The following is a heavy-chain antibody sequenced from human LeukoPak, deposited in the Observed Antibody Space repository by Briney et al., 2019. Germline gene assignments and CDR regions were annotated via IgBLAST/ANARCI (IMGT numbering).Heavy chain of an antibody. CDR1: GFTFSDYY. V-gene: IGHV3-11*01. CDR3: ASDKYPDAFDI. CDR2: ISSSGSTI. Sequence: GGSLRLSCAASGFTFSDYYMNWIRQAPGKGLEWVAYISSSGSTIYYADSVKGRFTISRDNARNSLYVQMNSLRAEDTAVYYCASDKYPDAFDIWGQGTMVTVSS. J-gene: IGHJ3*02. D-gene: IGHD6-6*01.